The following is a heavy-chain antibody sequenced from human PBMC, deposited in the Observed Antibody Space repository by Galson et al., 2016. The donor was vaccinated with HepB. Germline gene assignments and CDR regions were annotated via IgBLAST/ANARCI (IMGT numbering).Heavy chain of an antibody. CDR2: ISYGGNNK. CDR1: GFTFSSYA. V-gene: IGHV3-30-3*01. Sequence: SLRLSCAASGFTFSSYAMHWVRQAPGKGLEWVAVISYGGNNKYFAGSVKGRFTISRENSYNTLYLQMKSLRPDDTAVYHCAKAVGGSSVSLPDYWGQGALVTVSS. J-gene: IGHJ4*02. CDR3: AKAVGGSSVSLPDY. D-gene: IGHD1-26*01.